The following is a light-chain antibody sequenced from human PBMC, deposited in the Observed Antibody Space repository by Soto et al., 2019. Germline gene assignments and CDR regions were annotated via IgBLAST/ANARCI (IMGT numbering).Light chain of an antibody. CDR2: DDG. J-gene: IGLJ1*01. Sequence: QSARTQPASVSGSPGQSITISCTGTSSDVGDFNYVSWYQQHPGKAPKLMIYDDGNRPSGVSIRFSGSKSGSTASLTISGLQAEDEADYYCSSFSSSTTRVFGTGTKLTVL. V-gene: IGLV2-14*01. CDR1: SSDVGDFNY. CDR3: SSFSSSTTRV.